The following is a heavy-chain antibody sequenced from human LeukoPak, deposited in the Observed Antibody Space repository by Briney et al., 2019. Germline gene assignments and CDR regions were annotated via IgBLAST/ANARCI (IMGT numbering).Heavy chain of an antibody. Sequence: GGSLRLSCAASGFTFGDYWMTWVRQAPGEGLEWVANIKQGATEKNYADSVKGRFTISRDNAKNSMYLQMNSLRPEDTAVYYCARDWYCSSSICYTDRNWFDPWGQGTLVTVSS. J-gene: IGHJ5*02. CDR3: ARDWYCSSSICYTDRNWFDP. CDR1: GFTFGDYW. V-gene: IGHV3-7*05. CDR2: IKQGATEK. D-gene: IGHD2-2*02.